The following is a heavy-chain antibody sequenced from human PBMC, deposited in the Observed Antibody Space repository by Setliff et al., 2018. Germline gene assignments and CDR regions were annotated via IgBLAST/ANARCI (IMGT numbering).Heavy chain of an antibody. CDR1: GYTLTNYY. D-gene: IGHD2-2*01. V-gene: IGHV1-46*01. Sequence: ASVKVSCKASGYTLTNYYMHWVRQAPGQGLEWMGIINPSGGLTRYAQKFQGRVTMTRDTSTSTAYMELRSLRSDDTAVYYCARGPLDFVVTPAAAKFDYWGQGTLVTSPQ. CDR3: ARGPLDFVVTPAAAKFDY. CDR2: INPSGGLT. J-gene: IGHJ4*02.